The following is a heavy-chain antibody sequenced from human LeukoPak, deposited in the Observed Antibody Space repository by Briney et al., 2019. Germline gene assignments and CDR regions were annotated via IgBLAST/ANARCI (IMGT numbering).Heavy chain of an antibody. J-gene: IGHJ3*02. Sequence: GGSLRLSCAASGFTVSSNYMSWVLQAPGKGLEWVSVIYSGGGTDYADSVKGRFTISRDNSKNTLYLQMNSLRAEDTAVYYCARAVGVTAIHNAFDIWGQGTMVTVSS. CDR1: GFTVSSNY. CDR3: ARAVGVTAIHNAFDI. CDR2: IYSGGGT. V-gene: IGHV3-66*02. D-gene: IGHD2-21*02.